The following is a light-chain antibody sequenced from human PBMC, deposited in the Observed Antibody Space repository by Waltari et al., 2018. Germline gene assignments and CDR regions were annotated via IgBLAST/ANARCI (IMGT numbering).Light chain of an antibody. CDR1: SSDVGRYNY. J-gene: IGLJ1*01. Sequence: QSALTQPRSVSGSPGQSVVISCTGTSSDVGRYNYVSWFQQHPGKAPKLMIYDVSQRPSGVPDRFSGSKSGNTASLTISGLQAEDEADYYCCSYAGNYIYVFGTGTEVTVL. CDR3: CSYAGNYIYV. V-gene: IGLV2-11*01. CDR2: DVS.